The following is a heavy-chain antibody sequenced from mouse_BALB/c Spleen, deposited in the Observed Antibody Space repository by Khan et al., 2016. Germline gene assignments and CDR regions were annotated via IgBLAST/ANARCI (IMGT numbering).Heavy chain of an antibody. CDR1: GYTFTNYG. J-gene: IGHJ4*01. V-gene: IGHV9-1*02. Sequence: QIQLVQSGPELKKPGETVKISCKASGYTFTNYGMNWVKQAPGKGLKWMGWINTYTGEPTYADDFKGRFAFSLETYASTAYLQINNLKNEDMATYFCARFTTVVDYAMDYWGQGTSVTVSS. CDR3: ARFTTVVDYAMDY. D-gene: IGHD1-1*01. CDR2: INTYTGEP.